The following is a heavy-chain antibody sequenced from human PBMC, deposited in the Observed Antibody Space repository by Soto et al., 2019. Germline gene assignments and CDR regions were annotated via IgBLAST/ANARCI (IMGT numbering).Heavy chain of an antibody. CDR3: AALFWSGYSAYYYSMDV. CDR2: IIPIFGTA. D-gene: IGHD3-3*01. CDR1: GGTFSSYA. V-gene: IGHV1-69*13. J-gene: IGHJ6*02. Sequence: SVKVSCKASGGTFSSYAISWVRQAPGQGLEWMGGIIPIFGTANYAQKFQGRVTITADESTSTAYMELSSLRSEDTAVYYCAALFWSGYSAYYYSMDVWGQGTTVTVSS.